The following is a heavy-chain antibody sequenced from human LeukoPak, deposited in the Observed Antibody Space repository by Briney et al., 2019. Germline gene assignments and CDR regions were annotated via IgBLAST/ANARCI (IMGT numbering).Heavy chain of an antibody. CDR3: ARKSSSSYSFDI. V-gene: IGHV5-51*01. D-gene: IGHD6-13*01. CDR1: GYSFTTYW. Sequence: GESLKISCKDSGYSFTTYWIAWVRQMPGKGLEWMGIIYPGDSETRYSPSFQGQVTISADKSISTAFLQWSSLKASDTAMYYCARKSSSSYSFDIWGQGTMVTVSS. CDR2: IYPGDSET. J-gene: IGHJ3*02.